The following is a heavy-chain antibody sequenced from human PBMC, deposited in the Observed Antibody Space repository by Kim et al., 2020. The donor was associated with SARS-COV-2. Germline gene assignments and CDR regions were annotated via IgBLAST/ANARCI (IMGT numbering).Heavy chain of an antibody. J-gene: IGHJ4*02. D-gene: IGHD6-19*01. CDR1: GLTFSGYW. CDR2: INSDGSTT. CDR3: ASRTAVAGIYYFDY. Sequence: GGSLRLSCAASGLTFSGYWMHWVRQVPGKGLVWVSRINSDGSTTNYADSVKGRFTIPRDNAKNTLYLQMNSLRAEDTAVYYCASRTAVAGIYYFDYWGQGTLVTVSS. V-gene: IGHV3-74*01.